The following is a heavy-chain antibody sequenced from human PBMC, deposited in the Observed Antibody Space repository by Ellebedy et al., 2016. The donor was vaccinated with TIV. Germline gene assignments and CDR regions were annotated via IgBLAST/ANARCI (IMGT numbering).Heavy chain of an antibody. D-gene: IGHD3-22*01. CDR2: IKRGGSEK. CDR1: GFTFTAYW. V-gene: IGHV3-7*01. J-gene: IGHJ3*02. CDR3: ARDRGGQYSSDGYYDAFDI. Sequence: GESLKISCAASGFTFTAYWMTWVRQAPGKGPEWVANIKRGGSEKYYVDSVKGRFTISRDNAKNSLYLQMNSLRAEDTAVYYCARDRGGQYSSDGYYDAFDIWGQGTMVTVS.